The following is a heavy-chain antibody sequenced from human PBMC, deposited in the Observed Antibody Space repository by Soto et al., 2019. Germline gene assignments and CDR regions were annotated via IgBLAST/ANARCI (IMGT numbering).Heavy chain of an antibody. J-gene: IGHJ5*02. V-gene: IGHV1-18*01. D-gene: IGHD2-15*01. CDR3: ARGRYCSGGSCFNWFDP. CDR2: ISAYNGNT. CDR1: GYTFTSYG. Sequence: ASVKVSFKASGYTFTSYGISWVRQAPGQGLEWMGWISAYNGNTNYAQKLQGRVTMTTDTSTSTAYMELRSLRSDDTAVYYCARGRYCSGGSCFNWFDPWGQGTLVTVSS.